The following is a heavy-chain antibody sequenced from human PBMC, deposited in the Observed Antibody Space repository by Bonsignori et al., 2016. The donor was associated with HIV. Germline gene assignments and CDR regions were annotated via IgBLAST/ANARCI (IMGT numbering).Heavy chain of an antibody. CDR1: GDSISSYY. CDR3: ARGGGYYNIDY. CDR2: IYTSWST. J-gene: IGHJ4*02. V-gene: IGHV4-4*07. Sequence: ESLKISCTVSGDSISSYYWSWIRQPAGKGLEWIGRIYTSWSTNYNPSLKSRVTMSVDTSKNQFSLKLSSVTAADTAVYYCARGGGYYNIDYWGQGTLVTVSS. D-gene: IGHD2/OR15-2a*01.